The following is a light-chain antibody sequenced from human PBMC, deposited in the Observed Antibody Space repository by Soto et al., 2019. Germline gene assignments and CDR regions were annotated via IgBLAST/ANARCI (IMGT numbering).Light chain of an antibody. V-gene: IGLV1-44*01. CDR2: SNY. CDR3: AAWDDSLKGWV. CDR1: RSNIGSDT. Sequence: QSVLTQPPSASGTPGQRVTISCSGSRSNIGSDTVTWYQLLPGTAPKLLIFSNYQRPSGVPDRFSGSKSGTSASLAISGLQSEDEADYYCAAWDDSLKGWVFGGGTKLTVL. J-gene: IGLJ3*02.